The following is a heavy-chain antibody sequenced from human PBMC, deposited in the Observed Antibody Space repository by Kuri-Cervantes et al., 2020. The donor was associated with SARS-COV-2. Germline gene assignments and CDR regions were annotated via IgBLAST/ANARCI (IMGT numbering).Heavy chain of an antibody. CDR1: GFTFDDYA. J-gene: IGHJ4*02. Sequence: SLKISCAASGFTFDDYAMHWVRQAPGKGLEWVSGISWNSGSIGYADSVKGRFTISRDNSKTTLYLQMNSLRAEDTAVYYCGLASGSFYSPNYWGQGTLVTVSS. D-gene: IGHD3-10*01. CDR2: ISWNSGSI. CDR3: GLASGSFYSPNY. V-gene: IGHV3-9*01.